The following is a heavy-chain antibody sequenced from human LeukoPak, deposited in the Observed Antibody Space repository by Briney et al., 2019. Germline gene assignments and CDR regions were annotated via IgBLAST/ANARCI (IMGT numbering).Heavy chain of an antibody. J-gene: IGHJ3*02. D-gene: IGHD3-22*01. CDR3: ARLRTFTNIPKTDSSGYYYVTPLRAFDI. CDR1: GGSISSSSYY. Sequence: SETLSLTCTVPGGSISSSSYYWGWIRQPPGKGLEWIGYIYYSGSTNYNPSLKSRVTISVDTSKNQFSLKLSSVTAADTAVYYCARLRTFTNIPKTDSSGYYYVTPLRAFDIWGQGTMVTVSS. V-gene: IGHV4-61*05. CDR2: IYYSGST.